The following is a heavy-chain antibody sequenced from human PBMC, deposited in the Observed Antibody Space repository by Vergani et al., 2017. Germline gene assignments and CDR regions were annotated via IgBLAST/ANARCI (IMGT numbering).Heavy chain of an antibody. CDR1: GFTFSSYA. Sequence: EVQLLESGGGLVQPGGSLRPSCAASGFTFSSYAMSWVRQAPGKGLEWVSAISGSGGSPYYADSVKGRFTISRDNSKNTLYLQMNSLRAEDTAVYYCAKYRYNWNDGGDFDYWGQGTLVTVSS. J-gene: IGHJ4*02. D-gene: IGHD1-1*01. CDR2: ISGSGGSP. V-gene: IGHV3-23*01. CDR3: AKYRYNWNDGGDFDY.